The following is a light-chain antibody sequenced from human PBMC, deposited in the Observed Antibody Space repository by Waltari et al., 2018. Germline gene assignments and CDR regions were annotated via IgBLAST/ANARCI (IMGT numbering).Light chain of an antibody. J-gene: IGLJ2*01. CDR2: DVR. CDR3: CSYAGSSTVV. CDR1: SSDVGGYNY. V-gene: IGLV2-23*02. Sequence: QSALTQPASVSGSPGQSITISCTGTSSDVGGYNYVSWYQQHPGKAPKLMIYDVRKRPSGVSNRFSGSKSGNTASLTISGLQAEDEADYYCCSYAGSSTVVFGGGTKLTVL.